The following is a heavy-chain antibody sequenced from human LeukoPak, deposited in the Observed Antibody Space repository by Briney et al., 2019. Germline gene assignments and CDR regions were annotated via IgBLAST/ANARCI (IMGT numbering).Heavy chain of an antibody. CDR2: INHNGNVN. CDR3: ARALSPDY. CDR1: GFTFSSYW. V-gene: IGHV3-7*03. J-gene: IGHJ4*02. Sequence: PGGSLRLSCAASGFTFSSYWMNWARQAPGKGLEWVASINHNGNVNYYVDSVKGRFTISRDNAKNSLYLQMSNLRAEDTAVYYCARALSPDYWGQGTLVTVSS.